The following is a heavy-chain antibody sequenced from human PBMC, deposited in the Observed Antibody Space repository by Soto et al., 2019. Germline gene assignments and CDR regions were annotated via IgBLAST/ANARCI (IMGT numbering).Heavy chain of an antibody. D-gene: IGHD3-3*01. J-gene: IGHJ4*02. V-gene: IGHV4-4*02. CDR1: GGSISDSDW. CDR2: LYYSGST. CDR3: ARGQAFWTGYYRMPYYFDY. Sequence: PSETLSLTCVVSGGSISDSDWWSWVRQPPGKGLEYIGYLYYSGSTNYNPSLKSRVTISVDTPKNQFSLKLTSVTAADTAIYYCARGQAFWTGYYRMPYYFDYWGQGTLVTVYS.